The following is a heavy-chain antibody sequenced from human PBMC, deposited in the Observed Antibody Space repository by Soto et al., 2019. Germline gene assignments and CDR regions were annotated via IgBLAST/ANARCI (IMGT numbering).Heavy chain of an antibody. V-gene: IGHV1-69*13. D-gene: IGHD3-22*01. CDR1: GGTFSSYA. CDR2: IIPIFGTA. J-gene: IGHJ3*02. CDR3: ARDMGMIVVVPAAFDI. Sequence: SVKVSCKASGGTFSSYAISWLRQAPGQGLEWMGGIIPIFGTANYAQKFQGRVTITADESTSTAYMELSSLRSEDTAVYYCARDMGMIVVVPAAFDIWGQGTMVTVSS.